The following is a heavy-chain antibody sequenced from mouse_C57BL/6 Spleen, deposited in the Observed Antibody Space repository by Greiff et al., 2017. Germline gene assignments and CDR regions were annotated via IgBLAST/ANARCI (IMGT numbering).Heavy chain of an antibody. V-gene: IGHV1-64*01. D-gene: IGHD1-2*01. CDR1: GYTFTSYW. CDR3: ARSGFITTVYGDY. J-gene: IGHJ2*01. Sequence: QVQLQQSGAELVKPGASVKLSCKASGYTFTSYWMHWVKQRPGQGLEWIGMIHPTSGSTNYNEKFKSKATLTVDKSSSAAYMQLSSLTSEDAAVYYCARSGFITTVYGDYWGQGTTLTVSS. CDR2: IHPTSGST.